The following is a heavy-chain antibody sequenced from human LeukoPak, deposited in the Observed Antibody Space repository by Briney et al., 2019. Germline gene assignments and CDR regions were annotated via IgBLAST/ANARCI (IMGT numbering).Heavy chain of an antibody. Sequence: ASVKVSCKASVYTFTSYGISWVRQAPGQGLEWMGWISAYNGNTNYAQKLQGRVTMTTDTSTSTAYMELRSLRSDDTAVYYCLSRTAAGPNWFYPWGQGTLVTVSS. CDR2: ISAYNGNT. CDR3: LSRTAAGPNWFYP. V-gene: IGHV1-18*01. D-gene: IGHD6-13*01. CDR1: VYTFTSYG. J-gene: IGHJ5*02.